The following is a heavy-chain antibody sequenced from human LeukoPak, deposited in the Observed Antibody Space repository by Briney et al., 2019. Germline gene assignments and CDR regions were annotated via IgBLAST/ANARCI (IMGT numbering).Heavy chain of an antibody. Sequence: GGSLRLSCAASGLTLSRNYMSWVRQAPGKGLEWVSVIYSGGSTYYSDSVRGRCTISRENSKNTLYLQMNSLRVEDTAVYYCARVGGHWGQGTLVTVSS. CDR2: IYSGGST. CDR3: ARVGGH. D-gene: IGHD3-10*01. CDR1: GLTLSRNY. V-gene: IGHV3-53*01. J-gene: IGHJ4*02.